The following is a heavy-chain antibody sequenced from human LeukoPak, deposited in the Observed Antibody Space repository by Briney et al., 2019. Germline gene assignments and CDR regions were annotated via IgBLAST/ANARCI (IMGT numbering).Heavy chain of an antibody. D-gene: IGHD3-10*01. CDR1: GFTFSSYA. CDR2: ISYDGSNK. CDR3: ARDRGRYYYGSGSYSGPDY. Sequence: GRSLRLSCAASGFTFSSYAKHWVRQAPGKGLEWVAVISYDGSNKYYADSVKGRFTISRDNSKNTLYLQMNSLRAEDTAVYYCARDRGRYYYGSGSYSGPDYWGQGTLVTVSS. J-gene: IGHJ4*02. V-gene: IGHV3-30*04.